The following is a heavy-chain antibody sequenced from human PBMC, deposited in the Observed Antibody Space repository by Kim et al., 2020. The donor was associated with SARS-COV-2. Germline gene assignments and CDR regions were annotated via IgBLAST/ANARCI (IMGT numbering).Heavy chain of an antibody. Sequence: GGSLRLSCAASGFTFSSYAMSWVRQSPGKGLEWVSAISGSGGSTYYADSVKGRFTISRDNSKNTLYLQMNSLRAEDTAVYYCAKDLSVTPSFTIFGVVIIIGAFDIWGQGTMVTVSS. V-gene: IGHV3-23*01. CDR1: GFTFSSYA. CDR3: AKDLSVTPSFTIFGVVIIIGAFDI. CDR2: ISGSGGST. D-gene: IGHD3-3*01. J-gene: IGHJ3*02.